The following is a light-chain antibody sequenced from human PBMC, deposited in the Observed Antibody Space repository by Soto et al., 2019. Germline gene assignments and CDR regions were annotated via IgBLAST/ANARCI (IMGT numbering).Light chain of an antibody. V-gene: IGKV1-5*01. CDR2: DAS. CDR1: QNIDTE. CDR3: QQYNSFPWT. Sequence: DIQMTQSPSSLPASVGDRVTITCQASQNIDTELSWYQQRPGKAPSLLITDASKLESGVPPRFNGSRSETEFTLTIRNLQPDDFATYYCQQYNSFPWTFGLGTKVDIK. J-gene: IGKJ1*01.